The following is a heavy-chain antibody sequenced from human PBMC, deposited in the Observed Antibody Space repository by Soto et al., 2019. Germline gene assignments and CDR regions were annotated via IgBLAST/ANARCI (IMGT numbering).Heavy chain of an antibody. CDR1: GFTFSSYG. Sequence: SCAASGFTFSSYGMNWVRQAPGKGLEWFSSISSSSSYIYYADSVKGRFTISRDNAKNSLYLQMNSLRAEDTAVYYCARDLLIGAARPYYYYGMDVWGQGTTVTVSS. CDR3: ARDLLIGAARPYYYYGMDV. V-gene: IGHV3-21*04. D-gene: IGHD6-6*01. J-gene: IGHJ6*02. CDR2: ISSSSSYI.